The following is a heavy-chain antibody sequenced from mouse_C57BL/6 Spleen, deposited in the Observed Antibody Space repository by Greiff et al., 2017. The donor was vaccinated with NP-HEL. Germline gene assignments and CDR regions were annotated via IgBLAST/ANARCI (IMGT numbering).Heavy chain of an antibody. J-gene: IGHJ2*01. Sequence: QVQLQQPGTELVKPGASVKLSCKASGYTFTSYWMHWVKQRPGRGLEWIGNINPSNGGTNYNAKFKSKATLTVDKSSSTAYLQLSSLTSEDTAVYYCAIADYYSNYFAYWGQGTLLTVSA. V-gene: IGHV1-53*01. CDR3: AIADYYSNYFAY. D-gene: IGHD2-5*01. CDR1: GYTFTSYW. CDR2: INPSNGGT.